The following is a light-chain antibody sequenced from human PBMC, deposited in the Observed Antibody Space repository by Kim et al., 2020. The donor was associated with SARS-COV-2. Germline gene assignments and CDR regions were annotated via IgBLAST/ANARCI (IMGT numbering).Light chain of an antibody. Sequence: APGKGATLSCRASQSMSISSFAGYQQKPGQAPRLLIYGASSRATGIPDRFSGSGSGTDFTLTSSRLDPEDFAVYYCQQYLNSPRAFGGGTKVDIK. J-gene: IGKJ4*01. CDR3: QQYLNSPRA. CDR2: GAS. V-gene: IGKV3-20*01. CDR1: QSMSISS.